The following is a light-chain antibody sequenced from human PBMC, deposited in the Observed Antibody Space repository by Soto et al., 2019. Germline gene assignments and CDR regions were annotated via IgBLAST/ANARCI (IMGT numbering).Light chain of an antibody. CDR1: RSNIGSNT. V-gene: IGLV1-44*01. Sequence: QSVLTQPPSASGTPGQRVTISCSGSRSNIGSNTVNWYQQLPGAAPKLLIYSNSQRPSGVPDRFSGSKPGTSASLAISGLXSEDEADYYCAAWDDSLNXXVFGGGX. J-gene: IGLJ3*02. CDR3: AAWDDSLNXXV. CDR2: SNS.